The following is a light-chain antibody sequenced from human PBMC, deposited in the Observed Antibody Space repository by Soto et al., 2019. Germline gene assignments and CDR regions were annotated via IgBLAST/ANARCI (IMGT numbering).Light chain of an antibody. V-gene: IGLV2-14*01. CDR2: EVS. CDR1: SSDVGGYNY. Sequence: QSALTQPASGSGSPGQSMTISCTGTSSDVGGYNYVSWYQQHPGKAPKLMIYEVSNRPSGVSNRFSGSKSGNTASLTISGLQAEDEDDYYCSSYTSSSTLGVFGTGTKVTVL. CDR3: SSYTSSSTLGV. J-gene: IGLJ1*01.